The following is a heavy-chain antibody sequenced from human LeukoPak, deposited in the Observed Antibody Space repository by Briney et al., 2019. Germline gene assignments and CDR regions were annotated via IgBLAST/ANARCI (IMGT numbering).Heavy chain of an antibody. CDR1: GFTFSSYG. V-gene: IGHV3-23*01. D-gene: IGHD3-10*01. CDR2: ISVSGGTT. CDR3: TKGFYDSGSSLFALDH. Sequence: GGSLRLSCAASGFTFSSYGMSWVRQAPGKGLQWVSGISVSGGTTHYADSVKGRFTISRDNSKHTLYLQMNSLRAEDTALYYCTKGFYDSGSSLFALDHRGQGTLVTVSS. J-gene: IGHJ4*02.